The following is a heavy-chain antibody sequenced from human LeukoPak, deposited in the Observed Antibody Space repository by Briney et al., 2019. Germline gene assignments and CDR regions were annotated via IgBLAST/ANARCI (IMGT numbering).Heavy chain of an antibody. CDR1: GFTFSGYW. Sequence: GGSLRLSCAASGFTFSGYWMSWVRQAPGKGLEWVANIKQDGSEKYYVDSVKGRFTISRDNAKNSLYLQMNSLRAEDTAVYYCARDLEVIAAAGNYDYWGQGTLVTVSS. J-gene: IGHJ4*02. D-gene: IGHD6-13*01. CDR3: ARDLEVIAAAGNYDY. CDR2: IKQDGSEK. V-gene: IGHV3-7*03.